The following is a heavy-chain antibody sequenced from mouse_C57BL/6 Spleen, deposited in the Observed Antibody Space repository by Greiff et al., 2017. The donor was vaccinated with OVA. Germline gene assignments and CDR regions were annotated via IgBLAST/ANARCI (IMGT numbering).Heavy chain of an antibody. D-gene: IGHD4-1*01. CDR2: IYPGDGDT. Sequence: QVQLQQSGAELVKPGASVKISCKASGYAFSSYWMNWVKQRPGTGLEWIGQIYPGDGDTNYNGKFKGKATLTADKSSSTAYLQLSSLTSEDSAVYCCARREAGTSARDYWGQGTSVTVSS. CDR3: ARREAGTSARDY. CDR1: GYAFSSYW. V-gene: IGHV1-80*01. J-gene: IGHJ4*01.